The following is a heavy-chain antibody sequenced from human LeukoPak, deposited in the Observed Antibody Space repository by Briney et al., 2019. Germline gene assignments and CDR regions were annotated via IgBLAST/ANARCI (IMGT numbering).Heavy chain of an antibody. V-gene: IGHV3-23*01. CDR3: AKGMSGSNPNNWFDP. J-gene: IGHJ5*02. CDR2: ISGSGGST. CDR1: GFPFSSYA. D-gene: IGHD1-26*01. Sequence: GALRLSCAASGFPFSSYAMSWVCQAPGKGLEWVSAISGSGGSTYYADSVKGRFTISRDYSKNTLYLQMNGLRAEDTAVYYCAKGMSGSNPNNWFDPWGQGTLVTVSS.